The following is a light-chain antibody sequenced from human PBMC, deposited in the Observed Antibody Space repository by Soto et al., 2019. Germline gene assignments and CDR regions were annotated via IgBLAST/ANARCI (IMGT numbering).Light chain of an antibody. V-gene: IGKV3-20*01. Sequence: EIMLTQSPATLYLSPGERATLSCRASQSVSSYLAWYQQKPGQAPRLLIYGASSRATGIPDRFSGSGSGTDFTLTISRLEPEDFAVYYCQQYGSSGTFGQGTKVDIK. CDR2: GAS. CDR1: QSVSSY. J-gene: IGKJ1*01. CDR3: QQYGSSGT.